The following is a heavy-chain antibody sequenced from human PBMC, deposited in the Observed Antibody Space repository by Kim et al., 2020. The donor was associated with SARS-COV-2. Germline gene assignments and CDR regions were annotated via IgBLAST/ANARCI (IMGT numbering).Heavy chain of an antibody. Sequence: SETLSLTCTVSGGSVSSGSYYWSWLRQPPGKGLEWFGYNNYSSSNNYNPTLQSRVTVSVDTSKNPFSLKPSSVTAAATAVYYCARGHYDIMTGYYEGRLGFDYWGQGTLVTVSS. CDR3: ARGHYDIMTGYYEGRLGFDY. J-gene: IGHJ4*02. V-gene: IGHV4-61*01. D-gene: IGHD3-9*01. CDR2: NNYSSSN. CDR1: GGSVSSGSYY.